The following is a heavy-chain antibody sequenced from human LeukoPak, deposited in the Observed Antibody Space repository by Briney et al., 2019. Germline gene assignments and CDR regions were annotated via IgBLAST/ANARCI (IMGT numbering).Heavy chain of an antibody. CDR1: GGSISSSSYY. Sequence: SETLSLTCTVSGGSISSSSYYWGWIRQPPGKGLEWIGSIYYSGSTYYNPSLKSRVTISVDTSKNQFSLKLSSVTAADTAVYYCARDRVIAALFDYWGQGTLVTVSS. V-gene: IGHV4-39*07. CDR3: ARDRVIAALFDY. J-gene: IGHJ4*02. CDR2: IYYSGST. D-gene: IGHD6-6*01.